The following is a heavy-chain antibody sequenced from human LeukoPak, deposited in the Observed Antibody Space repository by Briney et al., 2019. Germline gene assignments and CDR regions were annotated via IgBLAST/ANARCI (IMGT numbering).Heavy chain of an antibody. CDR2: IYHSGST. Sequence: KASETLSLTCTVSGYSISSGYYWGWIRQPPGKGLEWIGSIYHSGSTYYNPSLKSRVTISVDTSKNQFSLKLSSVTAADTAVYCCARDVWGDCTNGVCYNYWGQGTLVTVSS. J-gene: IGHJ4*02. V-gene: IGHV4-38-2*02. D-gene: IGHD2-8*01. CDR1: GYSISSGYY. CDR3: ARDVWGDCTNGVCYNY.